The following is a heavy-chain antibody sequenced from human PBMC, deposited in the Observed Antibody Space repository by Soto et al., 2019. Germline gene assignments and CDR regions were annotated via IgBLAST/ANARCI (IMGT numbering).Heavy chain of an antibody. J-gene: IGHJ4*02. V-gene: IGHV3-30*18. D-gene: IGHD3-3*01. CDR1: GFTFSSYG. CDR3: AKTLGTYYDFWSGYYYY. CDR2: ISYDGSNK. Sequence: QVQLVESGGGVVQPGRSLRLSCAASGFTFSSYGMHWVRQAPGKGLEWVAVISYDGSNKYYADSVKGRFTISRDNSKNTLYLQMNSLRAEETAVYYCAKTLGTYYDFWSGYYYYWGQGTLVTVSS.